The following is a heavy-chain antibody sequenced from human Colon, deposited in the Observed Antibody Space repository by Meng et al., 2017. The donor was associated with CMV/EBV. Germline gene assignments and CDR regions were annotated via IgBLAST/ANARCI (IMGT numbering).Heavy chain of an antibody. J-gene: IGHJ6*02. V-gene: IGHV3-30-3*01. D-gene: IGHD2-15*01. CDR2: ISYDGSGE. Sequence: GGPLRLSCAASALTFTGYAMHWVRQAPGKGLEWVAVISYDGSGEYYADSVKGRFTISRDNSKNTLYLEAISLRAEDTAVYYCARDVGSYCTGGTCYARPYLYDLDVWGQGATVTVSS. CDR3: ARDVGSYCTGGTCYARPYLYDLDV. CDR1: ALTFTGYA.